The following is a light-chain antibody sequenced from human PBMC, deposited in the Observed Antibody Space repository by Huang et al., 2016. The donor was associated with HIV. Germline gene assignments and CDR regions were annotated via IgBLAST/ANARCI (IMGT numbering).Light chain of an antibody. CDR2: AAS. CDR1: QSISSY. J-gene: IGKJ4*01. V-gene: IGKV1-39*01. Sequence: DIQMTQSPSSLSASVGDRVTITCRASQSISSYLNWYQKKPGKAPKLLIYAASSLQSGVPSRFSGSGSGTDFTLNISSLQPEDFATYYCQQSYSTHLTFGGGTKVEIK. CDR3: QQSYSTHLT.